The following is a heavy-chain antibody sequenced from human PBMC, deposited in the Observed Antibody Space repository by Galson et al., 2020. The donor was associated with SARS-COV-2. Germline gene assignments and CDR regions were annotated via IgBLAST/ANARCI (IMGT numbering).Heavy chain of an antibody. V-gene: IGHV4-39*07. CDR1: GGSISSSSYY. CDR2: IYYSGST. D-gene: IGHD3-3*01. J-gene: IGHJ5*02. CDR3: ARPSSSDFWGPQGWFDP. Sequence: SQTLSLTCTVSGGSISSSSYYWGWIRQPPGKGLEWIGSIYYSGSTYYNPSLKSRVTISVDTSKNQFSLKLSSVTAADTAMYYCARPSSSDFWGPQGWFDPWGQGTLVTVSS.